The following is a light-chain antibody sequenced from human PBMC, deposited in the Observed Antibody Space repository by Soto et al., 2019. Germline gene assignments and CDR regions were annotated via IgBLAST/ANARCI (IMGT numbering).Light chain of an antibody. J-gene: IGLJ1*01. CDR1: RSDVGAYNY. Sequence: QSALTQPASVSGSPGQSITISCTGTRSDVGAYNYVSWYQQHPGKAPKLIIFGVSNRPSGVSTRFSGSKSGNTASLTISGLQPEDEADYYCNSYTSSSTYVFGTGTKVTVL. V-gene: IGLV2-14*03. CDR2: GVS. CDR3: NSYTSSSTYV.